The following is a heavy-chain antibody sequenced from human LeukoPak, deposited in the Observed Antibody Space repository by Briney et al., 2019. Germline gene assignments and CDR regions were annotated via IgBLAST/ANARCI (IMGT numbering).Heavy chain of an antibody. D-gene: IGHD3-3*01. V-gene: IGHV3-21*01. CDR1: GFTFSSYN. CDR2: ISSSSSYI. J-gene: IGHJ4*02. Sequence: PGGSLRLSCAASGFTFSSYNMNWVRQAPGKGLEWVSSISSSSSYIYYADSVKGRFTISRDNAKNSLYLQMNSLRAEDTAVYYCARDPRTLLRFLEHYYFDYWGQGTLVTVSS. CDR3: ARDPRTLLRFLEHYYFDY.